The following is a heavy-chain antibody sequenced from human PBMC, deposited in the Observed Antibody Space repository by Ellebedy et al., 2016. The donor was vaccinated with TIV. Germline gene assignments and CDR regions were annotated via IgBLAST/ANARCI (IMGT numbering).Heavy chain of an antibody. CDR1: GGSISNSDYY. V-gene: IGHV4-39*07. CDR2: IYYSGSA. CDR3: ARDLALPRERFDT. D-gene: IGHD1-1*01. J-gene: IGHJ5*02. Sequence: MPPETLSLTCTLSGGSISNSDYYWNWIRQPPGKGLAWTGSIYYSGSAYYNPSLKTRVTVSVDKSKKQFSLNLCSVTAADTAVYYCARDLALPRERFDTWGQGTLVTVSS.